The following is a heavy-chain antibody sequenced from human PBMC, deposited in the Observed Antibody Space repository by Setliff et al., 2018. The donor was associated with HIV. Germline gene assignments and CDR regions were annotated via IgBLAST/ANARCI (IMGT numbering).Heavy chain of an antibody. CDR2: IKSKTDGGTT. D-gene: IGHD5-12*01. CDR1: GFTFNNAW. CDR3: TTEDPWLRFGH. J-gene: IGHJ5*02. Sequence: GSLRLSCAASGFTFNNAWMTWVRQAPGKGLEWVGHIKSKTDGGTTDYAAPVKGRFTISRDDSKTTLYLQMNSLKTEDSAVYYCTTEDPWLRFGHWGQGTLVTVSS. V-gene: IGHV3-15*01.